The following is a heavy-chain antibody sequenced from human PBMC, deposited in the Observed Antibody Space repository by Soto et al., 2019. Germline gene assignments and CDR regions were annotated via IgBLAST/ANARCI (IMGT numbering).Heavy chain of an antibody. CDR3: AGHCSSSICPEDHDFALEV. CDR2: LSDGACT. J-gene: IGHJ6*02. Sequence: PSQTLSLTCNVSGGSFYTYYWNWIRQPPAKGLEWIGRLSDGACTKKNPSLKSRVTISVDTSKRQVSLKLSAVSGTDTTRYICAGHCSSSICPEDHDFALEVWGQGTTVT. D-gene: IGHD2-2*03. CDR1: GGSFYTYY. V-gene: IGHV4-59*03.